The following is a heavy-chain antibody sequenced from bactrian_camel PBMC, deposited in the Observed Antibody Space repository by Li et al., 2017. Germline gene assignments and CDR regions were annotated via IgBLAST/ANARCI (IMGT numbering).Heavy chain of an antibody. V-gene: IGHV3S53*01. CDR1: GYRYSTYC. Sequence: HVQLVESGGGSVQAGESLRLSCVVSGYRYSTYCMGWFRQVPGNEREPLASIDSDGRTSVADSVKGRFTISQDIAKNALYLQMNSLKPEDTSVYYCAADRGYGLDCDDASGYWGQGTQVTVS. CDR2: IDSDGRT. J-gene: IGHJ6*01. D-gene: IGHD3*01. CDR3: AADRGYGLDCDDASGY.